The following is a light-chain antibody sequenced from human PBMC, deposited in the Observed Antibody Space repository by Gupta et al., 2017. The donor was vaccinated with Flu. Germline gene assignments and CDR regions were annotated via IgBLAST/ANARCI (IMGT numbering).Light chain of an antibody. CDR2: DAS. CDR3: QQCDNLPLT. CDR1: QDISNY. V-gene: IGKV1-33*01. Sequence: DIQLTQSPSSLSASVGDRVTITCQASQDISNYLIWYQQKPGKAPRVLIYDASDLETGVPSRFSGSGSGTDFSLTINSLQPEDFATYFCQQCDNLPLTFGGGTKVEIK. J-gene: IGKJ4*01.